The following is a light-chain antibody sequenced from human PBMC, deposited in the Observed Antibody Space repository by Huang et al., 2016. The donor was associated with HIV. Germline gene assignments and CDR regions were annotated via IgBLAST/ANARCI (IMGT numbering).Light chain of an antibody. Sequence: DILMTQSPDSLAVSPGERATINCKSSQTVLYSFNKKNYLAWFQQKPGRPPKLLIYWATTRESVVPDRFSGSGSGTDFTLTINNLQAEDVAVYFCLQYYSVPQTFGHGTKVEIK. J-gene: IGKJ1*01. V-gene: IGKV4-1*01. CDR1: QTVLYSFNKKNY. CDR3: LQYYSVPQT. CDR2: WAT.